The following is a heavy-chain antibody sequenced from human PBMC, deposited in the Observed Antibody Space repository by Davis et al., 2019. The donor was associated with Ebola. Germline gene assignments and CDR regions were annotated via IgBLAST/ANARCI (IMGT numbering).Heavy chain of an antibody. J-gene: IGHJ6*02. CDR1: GFTFSDYY. CDR3: ARKLNIVASYYYYGMDV. V-gene: IGHV3-11*01. Sequence: GESLKISCAASGFTFSDYYMSWIRQVPGKGLEWVSYISSSGSTIYYADSVKGRFTISRDNAKNSLYLQMNSLRAEDTAVYYCARKLNIVASYYYYGMDVWGQGTTVTVSS. CDR2: ISSSGSTI. D-gene: IGHD5-12*01.